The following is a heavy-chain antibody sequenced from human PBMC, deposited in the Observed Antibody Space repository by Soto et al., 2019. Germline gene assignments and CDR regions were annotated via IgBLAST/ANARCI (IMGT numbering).Heavy chain of an antibody. CDR3: SGGRGYSFNRGEEWFDP. Sequence: QVQLVQSGAEVKKPGSSVKVSCKASGGTFSSYAISWVRQAPGQGLEWMGGIIPIFGTANYAQKFQGRVKITADESTRKAYMELRRPGSEDTAVYYWSGGRGYSFNRGEEWFDPWGQGTLVTVSS. V-gene: IGHV1-69*01. CDR2: IIPIFGTA. CDR1: GGTFSSYA. D-gene: IGHD5-18*01. J-gene: IGHJ5*02.